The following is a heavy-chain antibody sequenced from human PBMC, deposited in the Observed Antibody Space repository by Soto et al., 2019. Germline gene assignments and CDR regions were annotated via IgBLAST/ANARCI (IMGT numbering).Heavy chain of an antibody. D-gene: IGHD3-22*01. CDR3: ARHPNYYDSSGYYYSDS. CDR1: GFTFTNYW. Sequence: LGESLKISCKGFGFTFTNYWIAWVRQMPGKGPEWMGIVYPGDSKTRYSPSFQGQVTISADKSITTAFLQWSSLKASDTAMYYCARHPNYYDSSGYYYSDSWGQGTLVTVSS. J-gene: IGHJ4*02. V-gene: IGHV5-51*01. CDR2: VYPGDSKT.